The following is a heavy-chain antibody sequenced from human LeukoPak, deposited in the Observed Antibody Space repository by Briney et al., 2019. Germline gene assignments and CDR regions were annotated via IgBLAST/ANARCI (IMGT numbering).Heavy chain of an antibody. D-gene: IGHD2-8*02. V-gene: IGHV4-31*03. Sequence: SQTLSLTCTVSGGSISSGGYYWSWIRQHPGKGLEWIGYIYYSGSTYYNPSLESRVTISVDTSKNQFSLKLSSVTAADTAVYYCARGLPTGWFDPWGQGTLVTVSS. J-gene: IGHJ5*02. CDR3: ARGLPTGWFDP. CDR1: GGSISSGGYY. CDR2: IYYSGST.